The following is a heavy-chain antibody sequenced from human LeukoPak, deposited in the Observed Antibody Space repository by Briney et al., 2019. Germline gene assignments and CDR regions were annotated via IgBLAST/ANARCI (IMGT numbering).Heavy chain of an antibody. V-gene: IGHV4-59*01. D-gene: IGHD6-19*01. Sequence: PSETLSLTCTVSGGSISSYYWSWIRQPPGKGLERIGYIYYSGSTNYNPSLKSRVTISVDTSKNQFSLKLSSVTAADTAVYYCARDSSGLYYFDYWGQGTLVTVSS. CDR2: IYYSGST. CDR1: GGSISSYY. J-gene: IGHJ4*02. CDR3: ARDSSGLYYFDY.